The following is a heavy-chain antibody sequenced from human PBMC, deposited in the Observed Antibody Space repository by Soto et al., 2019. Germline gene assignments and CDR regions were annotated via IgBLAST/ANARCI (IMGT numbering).Heavy chain of an antibody. CDR2: ISSSSSYI. D-gene: IGHD6-19*01. CDR3: AREGIAVAGYYFDY. J-gene: IGHJ4*02. V-gene: IGHV3-21*01. CDR1: GFTFSSYS. Sequence: GGSLRLSCAASGFTFSSYSMNWVRQAPGKGLEWVSSISSSSSYIYYADSVKGRFTISRDNAKNSLYLQMNSLRAEDTAVYYCAREGIAVAGYYFDYWGQGNLVTVSS.